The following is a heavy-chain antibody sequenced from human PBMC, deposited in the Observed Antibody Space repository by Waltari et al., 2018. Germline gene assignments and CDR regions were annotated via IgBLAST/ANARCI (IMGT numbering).Heavy chain of an antibody. Sequence: QVQLVQSGAEVKKPGASVKVSCKASGYTFTSYDMHWVRQAPGQRLEWMGWINAGNGNTKYSQEFQGRVTITRDTSASTAYMELSSLRSEDMAVYYCARGVTIFGVVIFFFDYWGQGTLVTVSS. V-gene: IGHV1-3*03. D-gene: IGHD3-3*01. CDR1: GYTFTSYD. CDR2: INAGNGNT. J-gene: IGHJ4*02. CDR3: ARGVTIFGVVIFFFDY.